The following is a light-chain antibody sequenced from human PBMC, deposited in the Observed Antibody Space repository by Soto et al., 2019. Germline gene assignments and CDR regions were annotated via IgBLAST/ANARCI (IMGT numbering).Light chain of an antibody. V-gene: IGKV1-5*03. CDR3: QQYKSSPYT. Sequence: DIQMTQSPSTLSASVGDRVTITCRASQSISSWLAWYQQKPGKAPKLLIYKASSLESGVPSRFSGSGSGTEFTLTISSLEADEFATYYCQQYKSSPYTFGQGTKMEIK. J-gene: IGKJ2*01. CDR1: QSISSW. CDR2: KAS.